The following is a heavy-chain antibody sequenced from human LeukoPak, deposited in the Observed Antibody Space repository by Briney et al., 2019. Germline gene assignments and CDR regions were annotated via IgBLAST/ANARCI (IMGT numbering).Heavy chain of an antibody. J-gene: IGHJ5*02. Sequence: SVKVSCKASGRTFSSYAISWVRQAPGQGLEWMGRIIPIFGTANYAQKFQGRVTITTDESTSTAYMELSSLRSEDTAVYYCAREIVVVVAATPTPFNWFDPWGQGTLVTVSS. CDR1: GRTFSSYA. CDR2: IIPIFGTA. D-gene: IGHD2-15*01. V-gene: IGHV1-69*05. CDR3: AREIVVVVAATPTPFNWFDP.